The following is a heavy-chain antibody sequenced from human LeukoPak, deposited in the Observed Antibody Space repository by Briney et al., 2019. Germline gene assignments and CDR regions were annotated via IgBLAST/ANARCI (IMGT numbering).Heavy chain of an antibody. J-gene: IGHJ5*02. V-gene: IGHV4-4*02. D-gene: IGHD2-2*01. CDR3: ARGVPAINWFDP. CDR2: IYHSGST. Sequence: SETLSLTCAVSGGSISSSNWWSWVRQPPGKGLEWIGEIYHSGSTNYNPSLKSRVTISVDESKNQFSLKLSSVTAADTAVYYCARGVPAINWFDPWGQGTLVTVSS. CDR1: GGSISSSNW.